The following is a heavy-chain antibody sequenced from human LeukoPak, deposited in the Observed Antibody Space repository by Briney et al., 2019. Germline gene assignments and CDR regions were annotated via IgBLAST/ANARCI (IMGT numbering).Heavy chain of an antibody. Sequence: GGSLRLSCAASTSTFDDYGMSWVRQVPGKGLEWVSGINWNGGSTGYADSVKGRFTISRDNAKNSLFLQMNSLRAEDTALYYCARDYYGSGSRDVDPWGQGTLVTVSS. V-gene: IGHV3-20*04. CDR2: INWNGGST. J-gene: IGHJ5*02. D-gene: IGHD3-10*01. CDR3: ARDYYGSGSRDVDP. CDR1: TSTFDDYG.